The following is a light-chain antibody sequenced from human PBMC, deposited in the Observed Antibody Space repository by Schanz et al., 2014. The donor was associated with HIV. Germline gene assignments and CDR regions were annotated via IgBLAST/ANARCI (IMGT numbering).Light chain of an antibody. CDR1: QTVSGSL. CDR2: WAS. CDR3: QHAQT. J-gene: IGKJ1*01. V-gene: IGKV4-1*01. Sequence: DIVLTQSPGTLSLSPGERATLSCRASQTVSGSLLAWYQQKPGQPPKLLIYWASTRESGVPDRFSGSGSGTDFTLTISSLQAEDVAVYYCQHAQTFGQGTKVEIK.